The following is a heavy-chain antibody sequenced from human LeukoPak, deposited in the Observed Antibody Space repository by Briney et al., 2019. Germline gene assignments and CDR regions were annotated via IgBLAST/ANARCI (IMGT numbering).Heavy chain of an antibody. D-gene: IGHD6-6*01. J-gene: IGHJ4*02. CDR3: ARGSIAARGAFDY. CDR1: GGSISSSNW. V-gene: IGHV4-4*02. Sequence: PSETLSLTCAVSGGSISSSNWWSWVRQPPGKWLEWIGEIYHSGSTNYNPSLKSRVTISVDKSKNQFSLKLSSVTAADTAVYYCARGSIAARGAFDYWGQGTLVTVSS. CDR2: IYHSGST.